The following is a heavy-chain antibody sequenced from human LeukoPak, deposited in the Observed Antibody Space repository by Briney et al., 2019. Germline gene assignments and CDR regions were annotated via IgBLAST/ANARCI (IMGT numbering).Heavy chain of an antibody. V-gene: IGHV1-18*01. CDR1: GYTFTSYG. Sequence: ASVKVSCKASGYTFTSYGISWVRQAPGQGLEWMGWISAYNGNTNYAQKLQGRVTMTTDTSTSTAYMELRSLRSDDTAVYYCARRPKQWLGSHYYYYYMDVWGKGTTVTVSS. J-gene: IGHJ6*03. D-gene: IGHD6-19*01. CDR3: ARRPKQWLGSHYYYYYMDV. CDR2: ISAYNGNT.